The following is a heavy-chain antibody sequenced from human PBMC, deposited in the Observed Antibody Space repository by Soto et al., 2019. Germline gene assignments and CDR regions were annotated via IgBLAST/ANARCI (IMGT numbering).Heavy chain of an antibody. CDR2: VYHTGTT. CDR1: GDSLIINNYY. Sequence: SETLSLTCTVSGDSLIINNYYWGWVRQPPGQSLEWIGSVYHTGTTYYNSSLKSRVTISIDTSNSQFSLKLNSMTAADTAVYYCARHGHSHFYDYWGQGTLVTVS. CDR3: ARHGHSHFYDY. V-gene: IGHV4-39*01. J-gene: IGHJ4*02.